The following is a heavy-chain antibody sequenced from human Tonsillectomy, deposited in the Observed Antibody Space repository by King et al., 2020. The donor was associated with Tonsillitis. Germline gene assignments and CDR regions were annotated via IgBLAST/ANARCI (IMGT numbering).Heavy chain of an antibody. CDR3: ARLAERVTIFGVVIIGFDY. CDR1: GGTFSSYA. Sequence: QLVQSGAEVKKPGSSVKVSCKASGGTFSSYAISWVRQAPGQGLEWMGGIIPIFGTANYAQKFQGRVTITADESTGTAYMELSSLRSEDTAVYYCARLAERVTIFGVVIIGFDYWGQGTLVTVSS. D-gene: IGHD3-3*01. V-gene: IGHV1-69*01. CDR2: IIPIFGTA. J-gene: IGHJ4*02.